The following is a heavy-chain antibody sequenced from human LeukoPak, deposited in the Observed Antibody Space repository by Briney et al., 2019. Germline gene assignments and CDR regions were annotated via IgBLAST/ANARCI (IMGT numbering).Heavy chain of an antibody. CDR2: INTDGSST. D-gene: IGHD6-13*01. CDR3: VKDSTNWSFDF. J-gene: IGHJ4*02. Sequence: GGSLRLSCAASGFTFSSYWMHWVRQAPGKGLVWVSRINTDGSSTSYADSVKGRFTISRDNAKNTLYLQMNSLRAEDTAVYYCVKDSTNWSFDFWGQGTLVTVSS. CDR1: GFTFSSYW. V-gene: IGHV3-74*01.